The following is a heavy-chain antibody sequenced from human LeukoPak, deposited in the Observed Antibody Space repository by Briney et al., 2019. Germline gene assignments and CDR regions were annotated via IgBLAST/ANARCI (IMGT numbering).Heavy chain of an antibody. D-gene: IGHD6-13*01. CDR2: ISSSSSYI. Sequence: GGSLRLSCAASGFTFSSYSMNWVRQAPGKGLEWVSSISSSSSYIYYADSVKGRFTISRDNAKNSLYLQMNSLRAEDTAVYYRARVDRSSPYFDYWGQGTLVTVSS. J-gene: IGHJ4*02. CDR3: ARVDRSSPYFDY. V-gene: IGHV3-21*01. CDR1: GFTFSSYS.